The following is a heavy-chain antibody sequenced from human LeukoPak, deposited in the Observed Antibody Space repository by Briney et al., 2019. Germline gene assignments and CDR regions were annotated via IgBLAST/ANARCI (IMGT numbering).Heavy chain of an antibody. D-gene: IGHD6-13*01. V-gene: IGHV3-21*01. CDR1: GFTVSSNY. CDR2: IDFTSRYI. CDR3: ATPAAGPGAEYSLY. Sequence: GGSLRLSCAVSGFTVSSNYMSWVRQAPGKGLEWVSSIDFTSRYIYNADSVKGRFTTSRDNAKNSLDLQMNSLKVEDTAVYYCATPAAGPGAEYSLYWGQGTLVIVSS. J-gene: IGHJ1*01.